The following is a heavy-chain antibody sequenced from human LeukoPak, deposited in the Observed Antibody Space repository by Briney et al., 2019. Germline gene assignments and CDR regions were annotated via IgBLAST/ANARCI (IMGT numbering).Heavy chain of an antibody. CDR2: IYYSGST. D-gene: IGHD3-22*01. CDR3: ARVAYYYDSSGYLSYYYYMDV. CDR1: GGSISSYY. Sequence: PETLSLTCTVSGGSISSYYWSWIRQPPGKGLEWIGYIYYSGSTNYNPSLKSRVTISVDTSKNQFSLKLSSVTAADTAVYYCARVAYYYDSSGYLSYYYYMDVWGKGTTVTISS. V-gene: IGHV4-59*01. J-gene: IGHJ6*03.